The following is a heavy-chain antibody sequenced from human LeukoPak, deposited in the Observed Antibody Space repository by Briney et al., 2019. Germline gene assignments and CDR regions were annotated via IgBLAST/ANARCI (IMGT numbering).Heavy chain of an antibody. CDR1: GFIFSTYG. D-gene: IGHD3-10*01. J-gene: IGHJ4*02. Sequence: QPGGSLRLSCAASGFIFSTYGMQWVRQAPGEGLESVAVTSYDGSNKYHTDSVKGRFTISRDNSKNTLYLQMDFLRPEDTAVYYCARKGAGAGGFDAPLDYWGQGTLVTVSS. V-gene: IGHV3-30*03. CDR3: ARKGAGAGGFDAPLDY. CDR2: TSYDGSNK.